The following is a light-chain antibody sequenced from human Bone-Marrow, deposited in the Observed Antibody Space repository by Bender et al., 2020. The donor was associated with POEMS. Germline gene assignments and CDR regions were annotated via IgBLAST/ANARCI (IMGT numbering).Light chain of an antibody. Sequence: QSALTQPRSVSGSPGQSVTISCTGTGSDVGAYNYVSWYQQHPGKAPKLMIYDVSQRPSGVPDRFSGSKSGNTASMTISGLQAEDEADYYCCSYVNKRRVFGGGTKLTVL. J-gene: IGLJ2*01. CDR1: GSDVGAYNY. CDR3: CSYVNKRRV. V-gene: IGLV2-11*01. CDR2: DVS.